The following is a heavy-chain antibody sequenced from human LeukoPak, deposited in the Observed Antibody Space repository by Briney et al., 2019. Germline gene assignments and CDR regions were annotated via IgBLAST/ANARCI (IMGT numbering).Heavy chain of an antibody. J-gene: IGHJ4*02. D-gene: IGHD5-24*01. CDR2: VYHSGST. CDR1: GGSISSGGYS. V-gene: IGHV4-30-2*01. Sequence: SETLSLTCAVSGGSISSGGYSWSWIRQPPGKGLEWIGYVYHSGSTNYNPSLKSRVTISVDRSKNQFSLKLSSVTAADTAVYYCARVRDGYNVDYWGQGTLVTVSS. CDR3: ARVRDGYNVDY.